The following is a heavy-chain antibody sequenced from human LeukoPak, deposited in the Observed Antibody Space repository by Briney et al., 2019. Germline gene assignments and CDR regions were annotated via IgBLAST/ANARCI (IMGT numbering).Heavy chain of an antibody. J-gene: IGHJ4*02. Sequence: GGSLRLSCAASGFTFSSYSMNWVRQAPGKGLDWVSSISSSSSYIYYADSVKGRFTISRDNAKNSLYLQMNSLRAEDTAVYYCARDLRYYDSRPDWGQGTLVTVSS. CDR2: ISSSSSYI. V-gene: IGHV3-21*01. D-gene: IGHD3-22*01. CDR1: GFTFSSYS. CDR3: ARDLRYYDSRPD.